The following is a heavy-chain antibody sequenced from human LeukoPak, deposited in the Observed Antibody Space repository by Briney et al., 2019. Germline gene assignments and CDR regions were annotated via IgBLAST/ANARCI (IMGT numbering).Heavy chain of an antibody. CDR2: ISGSTTYI. CDR1: GFTFSSFG. D-gene: IGHD1-26*01. V-gene: IGHV3-21*01. CDR3: VRYRDYSYGVDV. J-gene: IGHJ6*02. Sequence: GGSLRLSCAASGFTFSSFGMNWVRQAPGKGLEWVSSISGSTTYIYYADSVKGRFTISRDNPKNSLYLQMNSLRAEDTALYYCVRYRDYSYGVDVWGPGTTVTVSS.